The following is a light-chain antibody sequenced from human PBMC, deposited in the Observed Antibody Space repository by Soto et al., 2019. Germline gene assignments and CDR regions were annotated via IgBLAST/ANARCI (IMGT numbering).Light chain of an antibody. CDR2: EVT. CDR1: SSDVGGYNF. CDR3: SSYTNTSTLVG. Sequence: QSALTQPASVSGSPGQSITISCTGPSSDVGGYNFVSWYQHHPGKAPKLILYEVTTRPSGVSNRFSASKSGNTSSLTISGLQAEDEADYYCSSYTNTSTLVGFGGGTTLTVL. V-gene: IGLV2-14*01. J-gene: IGLJ2*01.